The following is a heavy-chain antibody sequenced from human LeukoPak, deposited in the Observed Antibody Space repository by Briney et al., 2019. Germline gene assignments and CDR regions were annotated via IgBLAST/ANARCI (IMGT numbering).Heavy chain of an antibody. V-gene: IGHV5-51*01. D-gene: IGHD5-18*01. CDR1: GYTFTSNW. Sequence: EESLKISCKGSGYTFTSNWIGWVRQMPGKGLEWMGIIYPGDSDTRYSPSFQGQVTISADKSISTAYLQWSSLKASDTAMYYCAREGAMARLDYWGQGTLVTVFS. J-gene: IGHJ4*02. CDR3: AREGAMARLDY. CDR2: IYPGDSDT.